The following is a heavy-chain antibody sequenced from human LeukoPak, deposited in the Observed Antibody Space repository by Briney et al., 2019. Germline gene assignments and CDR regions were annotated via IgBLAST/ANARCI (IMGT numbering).Heavy chain of an antibody. Sequence: KTSETLSLTCTVSGGSISSYYWSWIRQPPGKGLEWIGYIYYSGNTNYNPSLKSRVTISVDTSKNQFSLRLSSVTAADTAVYYCARSYCGGGSCGASDIWGQGTMVTVSS. V-gene: IGHV4-59*01. J-gene: IGHJ3*02. CDR1: GGSISSYY. CDR3: ARSYCGGGSCGASDI. D-gene: IGHD2-15*01. CDR2: IYYSGNT.